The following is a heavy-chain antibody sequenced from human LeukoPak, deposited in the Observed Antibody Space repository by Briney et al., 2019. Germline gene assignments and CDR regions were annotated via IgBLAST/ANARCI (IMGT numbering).Heavy chain of an antibody. V-gene: IGHV4-59*01. CDR3: ARAARQMATIKRFGNWFDP. D-gene: IGHD5-24*01. CDR1: GGSISSYY. J-gene: IGHJ5*02. Sequence: PSETLSLTCTVSGGSISSYYWSWIRQPPGKGLEWIGYIFDTGSTNYNPSLKSRVTMSVDTSKKRFSLKLSSVTAADTAVYYCARAARQMATIKRFGNWFDPWGQGTLVTVSS. CDR2: IFDTGST.